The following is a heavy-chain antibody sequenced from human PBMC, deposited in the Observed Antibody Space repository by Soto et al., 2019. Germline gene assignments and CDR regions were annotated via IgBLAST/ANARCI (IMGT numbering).Heavy chain of an antibody. CDR1: GFTFSSYG. J-gene: IGHJ6*02. D-gene: IGHD7-27*01. Sequence: QVQLVESGGGVVQPGRSLRLSCAASGFTFSSYGMHWVRQAPGKGLEWVAVISYDGSNKYYADSVKGRFTISRDKSKNTLYLQMNRLRAEGTAVYYCAKDLLGPGRAYGMDVWGQGTTVTVSS. V-gene: IGHV3-30*18. CDR2: ISYDGSNK. CDR3: AKDLLGPGRAYGMDV.